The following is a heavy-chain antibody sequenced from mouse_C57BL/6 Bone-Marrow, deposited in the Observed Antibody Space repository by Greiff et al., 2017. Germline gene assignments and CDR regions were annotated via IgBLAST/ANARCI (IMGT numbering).Heavy chain of an antibody. Sequence: QVQLKQSGAELARPGASVKLSCKASGYTFTSYGISWVKQRTGQGLEWIGEIYPRSGNTYYNEKFKGKATLTADNSSSTAYMELRRLTSEDSAVYVCARKDYDWAYWGQGTLVTVSA. CDR1: GYTFTSYG. J-gene: IGHJ3*01. D-gene: IGHD2-4*01. V-gene: IGHV1-81*01. CDR2: IYPRSGNT. CDR3: ARKDYDWAY.